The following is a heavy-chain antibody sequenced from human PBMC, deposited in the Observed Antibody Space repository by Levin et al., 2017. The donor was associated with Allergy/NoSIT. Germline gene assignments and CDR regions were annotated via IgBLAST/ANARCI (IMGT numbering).Heavy chain of an antibody. Sequence: GGSLRLSCAASGFTFSSYGMHWVRQAPGKGLEWVAVIWSDGSNKNYGDSVKGRFTISRDNSKNTLSLQVNSLRAEDTAVYYCARSGYSGHDFNAFDIWGQGTMVTVSS. CDR1: GFTFSSYG. CDR2: IWSDGSNK. CDR3: ARSGYSGHDFNAFDI. D-gene: IGHD5-12*01. J-gene: IGHJ3*02. V-gene: IGHV3-33*01.